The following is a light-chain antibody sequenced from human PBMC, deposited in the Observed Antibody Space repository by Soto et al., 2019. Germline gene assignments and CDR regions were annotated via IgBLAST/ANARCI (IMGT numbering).Light chain of an antibody. Sequence: QAVVTQEPSLTVSPGGTVTLTCASSTGAVTSGHFASWFQQKPGQAPRALIYSTTNRHSWTPARFSGSLLGGKAALTLSGLQPGDEAEFSCLFYYGGWLWGFGGGTKRTVL. J-gene: IGLJ3*02. V-gene: IGLV7-43*01. CDR3: LFYYGGWLWG. CDR2: STT. CDR1: TGAVTSGHF.